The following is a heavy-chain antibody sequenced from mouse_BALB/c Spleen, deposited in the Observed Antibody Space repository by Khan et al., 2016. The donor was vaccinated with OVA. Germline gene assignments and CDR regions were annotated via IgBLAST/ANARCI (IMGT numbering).Heavy chain of an antibody. CDR3: ARSTYRYAFAY. J-gene: IGHJ3*01. D-gene: IGHD2-14*01. Sequence: EVQLQESGPSLVKPSQTLSLTCSVTGDSITSGYWSWIRKFPGNKLEYMGYMIYTGYNDYNPSLKSRLAITRHTAKNQCYLQLNSVTTVDTATYYCARSTYRYAFAYWGQGTMVTVSA. CDR2: MIYTGYN. V-gene: IGHV3-8*02. CDR1: GDSITSGY.